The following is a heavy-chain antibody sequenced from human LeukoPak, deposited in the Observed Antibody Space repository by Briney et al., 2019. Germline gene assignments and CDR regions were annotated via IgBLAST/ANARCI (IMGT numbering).Heavy chain of an antibody. D-gene: IGHD3-22*01. CDR2: IWYDGTNK. V-gene: IGHV3-33*01. CDR1: GLRFRNYG. J-gene: IGHJ4*02. Sequence: GGSLRLSCVVSGLRFRNYGMHWVRQAPGKGLEWVAVIWYDGTNKYYADSVKGRFTISRDNSKNTLFLQMNILRAEDTAVYYCARAAYDSRGYLTLWGQGTLVAVSS. CDR3: ARAAYDSRGYLTL.